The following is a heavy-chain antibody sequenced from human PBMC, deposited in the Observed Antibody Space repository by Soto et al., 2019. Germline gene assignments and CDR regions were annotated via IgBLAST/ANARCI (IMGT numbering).Heavy chain of an antibody. J-gene: IGHJ4*02. Sequence: EGQLVESGGGLVKPGGSLKLSCEASGLTFSTAYMSWVRQAPGKGLEWVGRIKTKADGGTTEYASPVKGRFNISRDDSKNTLYVEMSSLKTEDTAVYYCTTDRPSRLCNPRVWGQGTLVTVSS. CDR2: IKTKADGGTT. D-gene: IGHD2-2*01. CDR3: TTDRPSRLCNPRV. CDR1: GLTFSTAY. V-gene: IGHV3-15*01.